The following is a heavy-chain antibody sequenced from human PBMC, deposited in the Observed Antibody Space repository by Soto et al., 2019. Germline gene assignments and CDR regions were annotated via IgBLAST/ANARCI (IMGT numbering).Heavy chain of an antibody. CDR3: ARESEDLTTNFAY. Sequence: EVQLVESGGGLVRPGGSLRLSCAASGFTFSRYSMNWVRQAPGKGLEWVSSISSTTNDIYYADSMKGRFTVSRHNAKNSVYLDMNSLSAEDTAVYYCARESEDLTTNFAYWGQGTLATVS. J-gene: IGHJ4*02. V-gene: IGHV3-21*01. D-gene: IGHD4-17*01. CDR1: GFTFSRYS. CDR2: ISSTTNDI.